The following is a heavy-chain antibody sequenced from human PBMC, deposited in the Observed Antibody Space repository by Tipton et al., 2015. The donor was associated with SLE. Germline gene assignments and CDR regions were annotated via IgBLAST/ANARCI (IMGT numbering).Heavy chain of an antibody. V-gene: IGHV3-30*03. D-gene: IGHD1-1*01. J-gene: IGHJ6*03. CDR3: ARDGYGFLDYYYYYMDV. CDR2: MSSDGRNK. CDR1: GFTFSSYG. Sequence: SLRLSCAASGFTFSSYGMHWVRQAPGKGLEWVAVMSSDGRNKYYADSVKGRFTISRDNSKNTLYLQMNSLRAEDTAVYYCARDGYGFLDYYYYYMDVWGKGTTVTVSS.